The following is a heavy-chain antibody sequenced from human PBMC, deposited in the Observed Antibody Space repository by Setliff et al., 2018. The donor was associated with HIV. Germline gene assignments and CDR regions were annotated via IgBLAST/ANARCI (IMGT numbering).Heavy chain of an antibody. CDR1: GFTFDDYA. CDR2: INWNGGST. J-gene: IGHJ5*01. V-gene: IGHV3-20*04. Sequence: PGGSLRLSCAASGFTFDDYAMSWVRQVPGKGLEWVSGINWNGGSTYYSDSVKGRFTISRDKSKNSLYLQMNSLRAEDTAVYYCARDLWNYGIDSWGQGTLVTVSS. D-gene: IGHD1-7*01. CDR3: ARDLWNYGIDS.